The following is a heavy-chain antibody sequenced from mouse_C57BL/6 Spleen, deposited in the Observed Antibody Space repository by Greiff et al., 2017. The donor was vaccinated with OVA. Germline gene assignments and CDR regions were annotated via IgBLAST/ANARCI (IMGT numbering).Heavy chain of an antibody. CDR1: GYTFTSYW. CDR2: IYPGSGST. J-gene: IGHJ4*01. CDR3: SRDDDDGYAMDY. Sequence: VQLQQPGAELVQPGASVKLSCKASGYTFTSYWITWVKQRPGQGLEWIGDIYPGSGSTNYNEKFKSKATLTVDPSSSTAYMQLISRPSEDSAVYYCSRDDDDGYAMDYWGQGTTVTVSS. D-gene: IGHD2-4*01. V-gene: IGHV1-55*01.